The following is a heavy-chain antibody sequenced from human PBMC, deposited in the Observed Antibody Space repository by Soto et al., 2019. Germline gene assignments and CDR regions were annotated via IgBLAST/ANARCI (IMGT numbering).Heavy chain of an antibody. CDR2: IYSGGST. V-gene: IGHV3-53*01. CDR3: ARDLYYCGGDCYSADDH. CDR1: GFTVSSNY. D-gene: IGHD2-21*02. J-gene: IGHJ5*02. Sequence: GGSLRLSCAASGFTVSSNYMSWVRQAPGKGLEWVSVIYSGGSTYYADSVKGRFTISRDNSKNTLYLQMNSLRAEDTAVYYCARDLYYCGGDCYSADDHWGQGTLVTVSS.